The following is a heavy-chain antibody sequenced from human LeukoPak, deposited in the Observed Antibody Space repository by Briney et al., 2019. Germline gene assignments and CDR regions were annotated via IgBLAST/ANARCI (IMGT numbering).Heavy chain of an antibody. Sequence: ASVKISCKVSGYTFTDYYMHWVQQAPGKGLEWMGLVDPEDGETIYAEKFQGKVTITADTSTDTAYMELSSLRSEDTAVYYCATADCSSTSYYPYYMDVWGKGTTVTVSS. CDR1: GYTFTDYY. CDR2: VDPEDGET. CDR3: ATADCSSTSYYPYYMDV. V-gene: IGHV1-69-2*01. D-gene: IGHD2-2*01. J-gene: IGHJ6*03.